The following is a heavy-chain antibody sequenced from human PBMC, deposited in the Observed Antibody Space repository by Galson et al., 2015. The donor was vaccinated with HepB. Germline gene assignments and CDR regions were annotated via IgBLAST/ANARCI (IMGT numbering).Heavy chain of an antibody. Sequence: SVKVSCKASGGTFSSYAISWVRQAPGQGLEWMGRIIPILGIANYAQKFQGRVTITADKSTSTAYMELSSLRSEDTAVYYCAGIPGTVNDGWYYYYGMDVWGQGTTVTVSS. D-gene: IGHD1-1*01. CDR1: GGTFSSYA. J-gene: IGHJ6*02. CDR3: AGIPGTVNDGWYYYYGMDV. CDR2: IIPILGIA. V-gene: IGHV1-69*04.